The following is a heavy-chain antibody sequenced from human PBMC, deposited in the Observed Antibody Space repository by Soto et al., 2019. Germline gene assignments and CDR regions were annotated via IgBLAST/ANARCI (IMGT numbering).Heavy chain of an antibody. CDR1: GGSISSYY. CDR3: ARRYGSCFDY. Sequence: QVQLQESGPGLVKPSETLSLTCTVSGGSISSYYWSWIRQPPGKGLEWIGYIYYSGSTNYNPSLXSGVXLXIDTSKNQFSRKLSSVTAADTAVYYCARRYGSCFDYWGQGTLVTVSS. CDR2: IYYSGST. D-gene: IGHD5-18*01. V-gene: IGHV4-59*08. J-gene: IGHJ4*02.